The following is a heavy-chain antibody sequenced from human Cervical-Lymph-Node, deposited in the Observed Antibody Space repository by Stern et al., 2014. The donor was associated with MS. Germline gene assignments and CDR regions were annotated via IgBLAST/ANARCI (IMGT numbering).Heavy chain of an antibody. Sequence: MQLVESGAEVKKPGASVKVSCKASGYTFTSYVMHWVRQAPGQRLEWMGWINAGNGNTKYSQQFQGRVTFTRDTSASTAYMELSSLTSEDTAVYYCARPDSSSWYRLLDYWGQGTLVTVSS. CDR1: GYTFTSYV. CDR2: INAGNGNT. D-gene: IGHD6-13*01. J-gene: IGHJ4*02. CDR3: ARPDSSSWYRLLDY. V-gene: IGHV1-3*03.